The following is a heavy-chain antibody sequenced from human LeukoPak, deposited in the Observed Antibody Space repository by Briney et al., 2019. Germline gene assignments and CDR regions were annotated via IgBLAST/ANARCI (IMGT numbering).Heavy chain of an antibody. CDR3: VRDWGYDSSGYWQKYFDS. V-gene: IGHV3-23*01. CDR1: GFTFSSYG. J-gene: IGHJ4*02. D-gene: IGHD3-22*01. Sequence: GGSLRLSCAASGFTFSSYGMSWVRQAPGKGLEWVSAISGSGGSTYYADSVKGRFTISRDNSKNTLYLQMNSLRAEDTAVYYCVRDWGYDSSGYWQKYFDSWGQGTLVTVSS. CDR2: ISGSGGST.